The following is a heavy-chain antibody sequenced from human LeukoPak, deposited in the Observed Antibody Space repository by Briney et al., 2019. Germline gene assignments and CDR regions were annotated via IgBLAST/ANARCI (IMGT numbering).Heavy chain of an antibody. Sequence: GSVKVSCKASGYTFTDYYIHWVRQAPGQGLEWMGWIDPNSGGTNYAQKFQGRVTMTRDTSISSAYMDLSRLRYDDTAMYYCARQKAAAGHFDYWGQGTLVTVSS. J-gene: IGHJ4*02. D-gene: IGHD6-13*01. V-gene: IGHV1-2*02. CDR2: IDPNSGGT. CDR3: ARQKAAAGHFDY. CDR1: GYTFTDYY.